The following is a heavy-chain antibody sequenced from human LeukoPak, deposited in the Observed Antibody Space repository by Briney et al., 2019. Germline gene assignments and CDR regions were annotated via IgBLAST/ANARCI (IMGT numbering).Heavy chain of an antibody. CDR1: GGSFSGYY. CDR2: IYHSGST. CDR3: ARDTYSLMDV. J-gene: IGHJ6*03. Sequence: SETLSLTCAVYGGSFSGYYWSWIRQPPGKGLEWIGSIYHSGSTYYNPSLKSRVTISVDTSKNQFSLKLSSATAADTAVYYCARDTYSLMDVWGKGTTVTVSS. V-gene: IGHV4-34*01. D-gene: IGHD4-11*01.